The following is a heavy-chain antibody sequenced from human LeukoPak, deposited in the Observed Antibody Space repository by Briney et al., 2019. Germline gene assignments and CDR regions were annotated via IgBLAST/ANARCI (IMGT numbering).Heavy chain of an antibody. CDR2: IRGKANNYAT. Sequence: GGSLKLSCAASGFTFSGSAIHWVRQASGKGLEWVGRIRGKANNYATAYTASVKGRFTISRDDSRNTAYLQLNSLKTEDTAVYYCARRYDSGGHYDLDSWGQGTLVTVSS. CDR1: GFTFSGSA. J-gene: IGHJ4*02. V-gene: IGHV3-73*01. D-gene: IGHD3-22*01. CDR3: ARRYDSGGHYDLDS.